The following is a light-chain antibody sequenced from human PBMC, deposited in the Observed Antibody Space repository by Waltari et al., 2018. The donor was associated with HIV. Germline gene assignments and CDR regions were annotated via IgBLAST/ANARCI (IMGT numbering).Light chain of an antibody. J-gene: IGLJ3*02. Sequence: QSALTQPASASGSPGQSITISCTGTSSDVGSYNLVSWYQQHPGNPPTLLIYEVTKRPSGVSHRFSASKSGTTASLTISGLQAEDEGDYHCCSYAGTSILVFGGGTKLTVL. V-gene: IGLV2-23*02. CDR1: SSDVGSYNL. CDR3: CSYAGTSILV. CDR2: EVT.